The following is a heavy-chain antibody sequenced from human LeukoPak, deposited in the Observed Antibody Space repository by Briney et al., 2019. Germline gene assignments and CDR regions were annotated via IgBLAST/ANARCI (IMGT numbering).Heavy chain of an antibody. CDR3: ARESITIFGVVWNWFDP. J-gene: IGHJ5*02. D-gene: IGHD3-3*01. Sequence: ASVKVSCKASGYTFTSYGISWVRQAPGQGLEWMGWISAYNGNTNYAQKFQGRVTMTRDTSISTAYMELSRLRSDDTAVYYCARESITIFGVVWNWFDPWGQGTLVTVSS. V-gene: IGHV1-18*01. CDR1: GYTFTSYG. CDR2: ISAYNGNT.